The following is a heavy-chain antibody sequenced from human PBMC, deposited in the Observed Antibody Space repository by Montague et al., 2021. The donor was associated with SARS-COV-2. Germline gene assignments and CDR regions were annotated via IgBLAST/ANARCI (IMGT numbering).Heavy chain of an antibody. CDR3: ARETMTADAFDI. CDR2: FYSVGST. V-gene: IGHV4-59*02. J-gene: IGHJ3*02. CDR1: GSSVSSSD. Sequence: SETLSLTCTVSGSSVSSSDWGWIRQSPGKGLEWFGYFYSVGSTDYNPSLKGRVTISRDTSKNQFSLKVRSVTAADTAIYYCARETMTADAFDIWGQGTMVTVSS. D-gene: IGHD1-14*01.